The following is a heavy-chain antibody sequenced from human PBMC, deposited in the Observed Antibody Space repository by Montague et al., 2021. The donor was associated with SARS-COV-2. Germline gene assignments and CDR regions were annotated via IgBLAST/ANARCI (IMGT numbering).Heavy chain of an antibody. CDR3: TRGHAYSTFTPVSY. J-gene: IGHJ4*02. Sequence: SLRLSCAASGFIFNNYALHWVRQAPGKGLEWVAVIPYAGSDQCYADSVKGRFTISRDTSKNTLFLQMNSLRAEDTAVYYCTRGHAYSTFTPVSYWGQGTLVTVSS. V-gene: IGHV3-30-3*01. CDR1: GFIFNNYA. CDR2: IPYAGSDQ. D-gene: IGHD2/OR15-2a*01.